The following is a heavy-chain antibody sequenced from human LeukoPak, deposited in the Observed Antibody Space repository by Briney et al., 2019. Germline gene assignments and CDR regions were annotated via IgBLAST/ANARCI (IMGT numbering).Heavy chain of an antibody. Sequence: GGSLRLSCAASGFTFSVYNINWVRQAPGKGLEWVSYISTGTNTIYYADSVKGRFTIPRDNAKNSLYLQMNSLRDEDTAVYYCARRAYGEDYFDYWGQGTLVTVSS. V-gene: IGHV3-48*02. D-gene: IGHD4-17*01. CDR3: ARRAYGEDYFDY. CDR2: ISTGTNTI. CDR1: GFTFSVYN. J-gene: IGHJ4*02.